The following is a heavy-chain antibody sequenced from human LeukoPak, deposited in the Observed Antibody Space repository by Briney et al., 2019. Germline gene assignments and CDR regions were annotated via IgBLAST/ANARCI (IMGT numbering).Heavy chain of an antibody. CDR2: ISAYNGNT. D-gene: IGHD3-22*01. CDR3: AGGPYDSSGYYPFDY. J-gene: IGHJ4*02. V-gene: IGHV1-18*01. Sequence: ASVKVSCTASGYTFTSYGISWVRQAPGQGLEWMGWISAYNGNTNYAQKLQGRVTMTTDTSTSTAYMELRSLRSDDTAVYYCAGGPYDSSGYYPFDYWGQGTLVTVSS. CDR1: GYTFTSYG.